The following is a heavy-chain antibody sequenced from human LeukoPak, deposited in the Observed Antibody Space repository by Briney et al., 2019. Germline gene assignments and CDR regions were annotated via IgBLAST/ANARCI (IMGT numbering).Heavy chain of an antibody. V-gene: IGHV3-7*03. J-gene: IGHJ4*02. D-gene: IGHD3-10*01. CDR2: IKQDGSEK. CDR1: GFTFSSYW. CDR3: ARAKPKNMVRGLIMRRESRYYFDY. Sequence: PGGSLRLSCAAFGFTFSSYWMSWVRQAPGKGLEWVANIKQDGSEKYYVDSVKGRFTISRDNSKSTLYIQMNSLRAEDTAVYYCARAKPKNMVRGLIMRRESRYYFDYWGQGTLVTVSS.